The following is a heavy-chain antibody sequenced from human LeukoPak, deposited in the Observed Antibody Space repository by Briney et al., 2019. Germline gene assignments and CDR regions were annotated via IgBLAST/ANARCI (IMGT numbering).Heavy chain of an antibody. D-gene: IGHD3-3*01. J-gene: IGHJ6*03. CDR1: GFTFSSYW. CDR2: IKTDGSST. V-gene: IGHV3-74*01. Sequence: GGSLRLSCAASGFTFSSYWMHWVRQAPGKGLVWVSHIKTDGSSTRYADSVKGRFTISRDNSKNTLYLQMNSLRGEDTAVYYCARLPDFGVGYYYYYMDVWGKGTTVTVSS. CDR3: ARLPDFGVGYYYYYMDV.